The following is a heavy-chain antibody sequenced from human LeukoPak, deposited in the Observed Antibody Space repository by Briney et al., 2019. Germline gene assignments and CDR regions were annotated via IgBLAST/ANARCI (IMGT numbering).Heavy chain of an antibody. J-gene: IGHJ4*02. CDR2: INHSGRT. CDR3: ARGQFQRDY. V-gene: IGHV4-34*01. CDR1: GGSFSRYY. D-gene: IGHD5-24*01. Sequence: PSETLSLTCAVYGGSFSRYYWNWIRQPPGKGLEWIGEINHSGRTKYNPSLKSRVTISVDTSKNQFSLILSSVTAADTAVYYCARGQFQRDYWGQGTLVTVSS.